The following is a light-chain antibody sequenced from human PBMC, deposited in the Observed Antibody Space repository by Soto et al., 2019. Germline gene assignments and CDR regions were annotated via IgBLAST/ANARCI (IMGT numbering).Light chain of an antibody. V-gene: IGLV2-23*01. Sequence: QSVLTQPASVSGSPGQSITISCTGTSSDVGSYNLVSWYQQHPGKAPKLMIYEGSKRPSGVSNRFSGSKSGNTASLTISGLQAEDEADYSCCSYAGSSTFVVFGGGTKLPVL. CDR1: SSDVGSYNL. J-gene: IGLJ2*01. CDR3: CSYAGSSTFVV. CDR2: EGS.